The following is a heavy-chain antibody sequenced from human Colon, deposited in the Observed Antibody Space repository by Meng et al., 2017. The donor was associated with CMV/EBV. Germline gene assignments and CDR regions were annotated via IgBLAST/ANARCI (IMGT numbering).Heavy chain of an antibody. D-gene: IGHD4-17*01. V-gene: IGHV3-49*02. CDR2: IRSKANGGTT. CDR1: GSSFGYYA. CDR3: TRTGRGTVTHNWYFYGMDV. J-gene: IGHJ6*02. Sequence: GESLKISCTTSGSSFGYYAMSLVRQAPGKGLEWVSLIRSKANGGTTEYAESVKGRFTISRDDSKSIAYLQMNSLKTEDTDVYYCTRTGRGTVTHNWYFYGMDVWGQGTTVTVSS.